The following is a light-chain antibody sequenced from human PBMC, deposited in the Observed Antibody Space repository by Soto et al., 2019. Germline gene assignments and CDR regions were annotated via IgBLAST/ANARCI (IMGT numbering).Light chain of an antibody. Sequence: QSALTQPRSVSGSPGQSVTISCTGTSSDVGGYNYVSWYQQHPGKAPKLILYDVTKRPSGVPDRFSGSKSGNTASLTISGFQAEDEADYHCCSYAGSYFYVFGTGTKVTVL. CDR1: SSDVGGYNY. CDR2: DVT. J-gene: IGLJ1*01. CDR3: CSYAGSYFYV. V-gene: IGLV2-11*01.